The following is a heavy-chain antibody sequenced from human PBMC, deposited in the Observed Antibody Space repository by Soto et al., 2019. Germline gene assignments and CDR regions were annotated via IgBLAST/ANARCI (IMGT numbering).Heavy chain of an antibody. CDR3: AREVEDYDSSGYSQHFDY. V-gene: IGHV1-69*13. CDR1: GGTFSSYA. D-gene: IGHD3-22*01. J-gene: IGHJ4*02. Sequence: ASVKVSCKASGGTFSSYAISWVRQAPGQGLEWMGGIIPIFGTANYAQKFQGRVTITADESTSTAYMELSSLRSEDTAVYYCAREVEDYDSSGYSQHFDYWGQGTLVTVSS. CDR2: IIPIFGTA.